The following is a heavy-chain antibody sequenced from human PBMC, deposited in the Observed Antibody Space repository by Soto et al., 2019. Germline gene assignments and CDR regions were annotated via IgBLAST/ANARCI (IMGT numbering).Heavy chain of an antibody. CDR2: INPNSGGT. CDR1: GYTFTGYY. Sequence: QVQLVQSGAEVKKPGASVKVSCKASGYTFTGYYLHWVRQAPGQGLEWMGWINPNSGGTNYAQKCQGWFTMTRDTSISTAYMERIRLRSDDTAVYYCARAGYSSGWYRQDDAFDIWGQGTMVTVSS. CDR3: ARAGYSSGWYRQDDAFDI. J-gene: IGHJ3*02. V-gene: IGHV1-2*04. D-gene: IGHD6-19*01.